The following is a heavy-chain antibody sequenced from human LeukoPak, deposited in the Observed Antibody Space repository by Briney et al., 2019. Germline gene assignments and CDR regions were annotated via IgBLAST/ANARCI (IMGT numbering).Heavy chain of an antibody. CDR2: IGSIIGTI. D-gene: IGHD5-12*01. Sequence: GGSLRLSCAASGFTFSSYSINWVRQAPGKGLEWVSYIGSIIGTIYYADSVKGRFIISRDNAKNSVYLQMNNLRVEDTAVYYCARLYSGYDSGTDYWGQGTLVTVSS. CDR3: ARLYSGYDSGTDY. J-gene: IGHJ4*02. CDR1: GFTFSSYS. V-gene: IGHV3-48*04.